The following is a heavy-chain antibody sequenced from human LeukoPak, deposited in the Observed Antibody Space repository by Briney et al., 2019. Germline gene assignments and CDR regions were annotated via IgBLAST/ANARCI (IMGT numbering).Heavy chain of an antibody. CDR3: AREGELLWFGEFKYYYYGMDV. V-gene: IGHV1-8*01. J-gene: IGHJ6*02. Sequence: ASVKVSCKASGYTFTSYDIKWVRQATGQGLEGMGWMNPNSGNTGYAQKFQGRVTMTRNTSISTAYMELSSLRSEDTAVYYCAREGELLWFGEFKYYYYGMDVWGQGTTVTVSS. D-gene: IGHD3-10*01. CDR1: GYTFTSYD. CDR2: MNPNSGNT.